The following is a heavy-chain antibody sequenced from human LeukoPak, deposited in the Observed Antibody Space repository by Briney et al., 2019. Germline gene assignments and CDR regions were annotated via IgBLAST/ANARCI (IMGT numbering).Heavy chain of an antibody. CDR2: ISYDGNKE. V-gene: IGHV3-30*18. CDR1: GFTFSTYA. CDR3: AKYPSSLYGDFYYYGLDV. J-gene: IGHJ6*02. D-gene: IGHD3-3*01. Sequence: GGSLRLSCVASGFTFSTYAMHWVRQAPGKGLEWVALISYDGNKEYYADFVKGRFTISRVNSKNTLYLQMNSLRAEDTAMYYCAKYPSSLYGDFYYYGLDVWGQGTTVTVSS.